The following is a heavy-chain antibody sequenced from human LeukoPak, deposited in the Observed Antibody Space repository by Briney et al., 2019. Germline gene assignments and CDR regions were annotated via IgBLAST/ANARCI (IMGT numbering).Heavy chain of an antibody. CDR1: GYTLTELS. D-gene: IGHD3-22*01. V-gene: IGHV1-24*01. J-gene: IGHJ1*01. CDR2: FDPEDGET. Sequence: ASVKVSCKVSGYTLTELSMHWVRQAPGKGLEWMGGFDPEDGETIYAQKFQGRVTMTEDTSTDTAYMELSSLSSEDTAVYYCATPGVHYDPSGYYPFQHWGQGTLVTVSS. CDR3: ATPGVHYDPSGYYPFQH.